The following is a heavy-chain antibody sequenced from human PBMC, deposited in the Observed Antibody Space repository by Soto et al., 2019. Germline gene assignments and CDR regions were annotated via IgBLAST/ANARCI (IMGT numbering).Heavy chain of an antibody. V-gene: IGHV3-48*02. Sequence: PGGSLRLSCASSGLTFTSYSMNWVRQAPGKGLEWVSFISSSSSTIYYADSVKGRFTISRDNAKNSPYLQMNSLRDEDTAVYYCARDRGYTYGFDFWGQGALVTVSS. J-gene: IGHJ4*02. CDR1: GLTFTSYS. CDR2: ISSSSSTI. CDR3: ARDRGYTYGFDF. D-gene: IGHD5-18*01.